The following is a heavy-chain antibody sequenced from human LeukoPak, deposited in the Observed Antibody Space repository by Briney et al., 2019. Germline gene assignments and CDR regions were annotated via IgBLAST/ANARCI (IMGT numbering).Heavy chain of an antibody. CDR1: GFTFDDYA. J-gene: IGHJ6*04. D-gene: IGHD2-2*01. CDR2: ISWNSGSI. CDR3: AKAGRVVVVPAAPQDYMDV. Sequence: PGRSLRLSCAASGFTFDDYAMHWVRQAPGKGLEWVSGISWNSGSIVYADSVKGRFTISRDNAKNSLYLQMNSLRVEDTALYYCAKAGRVVVVPAAPQDYMDVWGKGTTVTLSS. V-gene: IGHV3-9*01.